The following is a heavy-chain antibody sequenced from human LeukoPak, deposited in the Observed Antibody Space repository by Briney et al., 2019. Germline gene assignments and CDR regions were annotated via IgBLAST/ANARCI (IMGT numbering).Heavy chain of an antibody. Sequence: SETLSLTCTVSGGSMTSYHWSWIRQPPGKGLEWIGNIYYSGSTKYNPPLKSRVTMSVDSSNNQFSLNLSSVTAADTAVYYCVRASSWLDRFDYWGQGTLVPVSS. J-gene: IGHJ4*02. D-gene: IGHD2-2*01. V-gene: IGHV4-59*01. CDR2: IYYSGST. CDR1: GGSMTSYH. CDR3: VRASSWLDRFDY.